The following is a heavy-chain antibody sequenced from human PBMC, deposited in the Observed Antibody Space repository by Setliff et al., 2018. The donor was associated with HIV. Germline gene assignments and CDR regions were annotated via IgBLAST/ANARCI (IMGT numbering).Heavy chain of an antibody. D-gene: IGHD3-22*01. J-gene: IGHJ3*02. CDR3: ARYAGGYPLNDVFDI. CDR1: GFTFSTYW. CDR2: IKKDGSEK. Sequence: GRSLRLSCEACGFTFSTYWMSWVRQAPGKGLEWVANIKKDGSEKFYVDSVKGRFTISRDNAKNSLSLQMNSLRAEDTAVYYCARYAGGYPLNDVFDIWGQGTMVTVSS. V-gene: IGHV3-7*01.